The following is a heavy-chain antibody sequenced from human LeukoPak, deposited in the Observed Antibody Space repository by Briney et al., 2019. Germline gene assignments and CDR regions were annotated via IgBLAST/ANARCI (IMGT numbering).Heavy chain of an antibody. J-gene: IGHJ4*02. D-gene: IGHD6-13*01. CDR3: ARDIGSSAGFDY. Sequence: PGGSLRLSFAASGFTVSSNYMSWVRQAPGKGLEWFSFFYSDGTTYYADSVKGRFSISRDNSKNTVYLQKNRLRAEDRAVFYCARDIGSSAGFDYWGQGTLVTVSS. CDR2: FYSDGTT. V-gene: IGHV3-66*01. CDR1: GFTVSSNY.